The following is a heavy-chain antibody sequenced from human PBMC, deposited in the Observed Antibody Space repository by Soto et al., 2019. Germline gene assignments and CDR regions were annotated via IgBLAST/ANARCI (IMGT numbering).Heavy chain of an antibody. J-gene: IGHJ4*02. CDR1: GYTFSTYD. V-gene: IGHV1-8*01. D-gene: IGHD3-9*01. CDR2: VSPNSGNT. CDR3: ASWAGYSK. Sequence: QVQLVQSRSEVRKPGASVKVSCKASGYTFSTYDINWVRQAPGQGPEWMGRVSPNSGNTGYAQKFQGRLTMTRNTSISTAYMELSSLTSEDTAVYYCASWAGYSKWGQGTLVTVSS.